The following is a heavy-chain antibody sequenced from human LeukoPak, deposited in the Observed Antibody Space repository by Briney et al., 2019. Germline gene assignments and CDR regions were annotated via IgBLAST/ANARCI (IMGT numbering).Heavy chain of an antibody. D-gene: IGHD7-27*01. CDR3: ATIGDRRTGELYRIDY. V-gene: IGHV3-30-3*01. CDR2: VSYDGSNK. Sequence: PGRSLRLSFATPGFTFSNYAMPWVRQAPGQGRGWVAVVSYDGSNKYYADSVKGRFTISRDNSKNTLYLQMNSLRAEDAAIYYCATIGDRRTGELYRIDYWGQGTLVTVSS. CDR1: GFTFSNYA. J-gene: IGHJ4*02.